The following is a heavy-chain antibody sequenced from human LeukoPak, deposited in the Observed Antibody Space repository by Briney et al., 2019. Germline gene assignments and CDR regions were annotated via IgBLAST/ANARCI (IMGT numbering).Heavy chain of an antibody. D-gene: IGHD6-6*01. Sequence: SETLSLTCTVSGGSISSSSYYWGWIRQPPGKGLEWIGEINHSGSTNYNPSLKSRVTISVDTSKNQFSLKLSSVTAADTAVYYCARCRSSIAAPFDYWGQGTLVTVSS. CDR2: INHSGST. J-gene: IGHJ4*02. CDR1: GGSISSSSYY. V-gene: IGHV4-39*07. CDR3: ARCRSSIAAPFDY.